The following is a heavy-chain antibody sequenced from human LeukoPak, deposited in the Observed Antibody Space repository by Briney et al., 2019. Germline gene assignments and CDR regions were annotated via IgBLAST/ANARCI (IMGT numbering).Heavy chain of an antibody. CDR1: GFTFSSYA. V-gene: IGHV3-23*01. D-gene: IGHD3-9*01. CDR3: AQNLRPYFDLPRGWFAP. Sequence: GGSLRLSCAASGFTFSSYAMSWVLQAPAKGLEWVSAISGSGGSTYYAHSVKGRFTISRDNSKNTLYLQMNSLRAENTAVYYCAQNLRPYFDLPRGWFAPWGERPLVTVSS. J-gene: IGHJ5*02. CDR2: ISGSGGST.